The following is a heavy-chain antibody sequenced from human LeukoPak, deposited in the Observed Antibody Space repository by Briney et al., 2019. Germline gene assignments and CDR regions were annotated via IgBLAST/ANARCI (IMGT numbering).Heavy chain of an antibody. Sequence: GASVKVSCKASGYTFTGYYMHWVRQAPGQGLEWMGWINPNSGGTNYAQKFQGRVTMTRDTSISTAYMELSRLRSDDTAVYYCARDGNIAVVPAATWFDPWGQGTLVTVSS. D-gene: IGHD2-2*01. CDR1: GYTFTGYY. CDR3: ARDGNIAVVPAATWFDP. V-gene: IGHV1-2*02. J-gene: IGHJ5*02. CDR2: INPNSGGT.